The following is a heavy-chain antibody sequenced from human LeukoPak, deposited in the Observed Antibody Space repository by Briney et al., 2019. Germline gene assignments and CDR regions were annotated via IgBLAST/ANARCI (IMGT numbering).Heavy chain of an antibody. CDR1: GGSISSGGYY. CDR2: IYYSGST. CDR3: ARIDSSGYYYSFDY. V-gene: IGHV4-31*03. D-gene: IGHD3-22*01. J-gene: IGHJ4*02. Sequence: PSETLSLTCTVSGGSISSGGYYWSWIRQHPGKGLEWIGYIYYSGSTYYNPSLKSRVTISVDTSKNQFSLKLSSVTAADTAVYYCARIDSSGYYYSFDYWGQGTLVTVSS.